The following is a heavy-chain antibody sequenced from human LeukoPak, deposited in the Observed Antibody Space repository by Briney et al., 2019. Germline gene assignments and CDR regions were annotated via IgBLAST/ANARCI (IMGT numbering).Heavy chain of an antibody. Sequence: GSLRLSCAASGFTFSSYAMSWVRQAPGKGLEWIGEIYHSGSTNYNPSLKSRVTISVDKSKNQFSLKLSSVTAADTAVYYCARGILYYYDSSGYYYNIFDYWGQGTLVTVSS. V-gene: IGHV4-4*02. D-gene: IGHD3-22*01. J-gene: IGHJ4*02. CDR3: ARGILYYYDSSGYYYNIFDY. CDR2: IYHSGST. CDR1: GFTFSSYAM.